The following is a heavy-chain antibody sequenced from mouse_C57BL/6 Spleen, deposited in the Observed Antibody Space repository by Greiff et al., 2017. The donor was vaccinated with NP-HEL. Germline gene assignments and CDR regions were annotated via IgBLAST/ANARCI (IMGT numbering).Heavy chain of an antibody. J-gene: IGHJ4*01. V-gene: IGHV1-55*01. CDR1: GYTFTSYW. CDR2: IYPGSGST. D-gene: IGHD2-3*01. CDR3: ARERGYDGYPSYAMDY. Sequence: QVQLQQPGAELVKPGASVKMSCKASGYTFTSYWLTWVKQRPGQGLEWIGDIYPGSGSTNYNEKFKSKATLTVDTSSSTAYMQLSSLTSEDSAVYYCARERGYDGYPSYAMDYWGQGTSVTVSS.